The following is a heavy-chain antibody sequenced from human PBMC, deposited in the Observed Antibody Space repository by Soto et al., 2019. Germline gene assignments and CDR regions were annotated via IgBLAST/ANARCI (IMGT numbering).Heavy chain of an antibody. CDR1: GGSFTSNNW. J-gene: IGHJ4*02. D-gene: IGHD1-7*01. Sequence: QVQLQESGPGLVKPSGTLSLTCAVSGGSFTSNNWWTWVRQPPGQGLEWIGEIYRTGSTNYNPSLKRRVTLSLDPAANQFSLKVTSLTAADTAVYYCASRDPGTSVDYWGQGTLVTVAA. CDR2: IYRTGST. CDR3: ASRDPGTSVDY. V-gene: IGHV4-4*02.